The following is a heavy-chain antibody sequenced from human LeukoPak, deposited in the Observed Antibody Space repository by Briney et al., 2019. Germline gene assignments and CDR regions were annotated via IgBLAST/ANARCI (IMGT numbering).Heavy chain of an antibody. Sequence: SETLSLTCAVYGGSFSGYYWSWIRQPPGKGLEWMGEINHSGSTNYNPSLKSRVTISVDTSKNQFSLKLSSVTAADTAVYYCARGGYYDSSGYYGFDYWGQGTLVTVSS. CDR3: ARGGYYDSSGYYGFDY. V-gene: IGHV4-34*01. D-gene: IGHD3-22*01. J-gene: IGHJ4*02. CDR1: GGSFSGYY. CDR2: INHSGST.